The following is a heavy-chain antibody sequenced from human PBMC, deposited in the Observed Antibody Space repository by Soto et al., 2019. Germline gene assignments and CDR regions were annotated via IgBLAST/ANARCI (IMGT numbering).Heavy chain of an antibody. CDR2: ISWNSGSI. J-gene: IGHJ3*02. Sequence: EVQLVESGGGLVQPGRSLRLSCAASGFTFDDYAMHWVRQDPGTGLEWVSGISWNSGSIGYADSVKGRFTISRDNAKNSLYQQMNSRRAEDTALYYCAKGGMITFGGVIVLRAFDIWGQGTMVTVSS. D-gene: IGHD3-16*02. V-gene: IGHV3-9*01. CDR3: AKGGMITFGGVIVLRAFDI. CDR1: GFTFDDYA.